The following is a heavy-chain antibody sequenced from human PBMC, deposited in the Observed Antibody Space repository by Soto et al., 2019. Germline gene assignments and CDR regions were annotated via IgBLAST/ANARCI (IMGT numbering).Heavy chain of an antibody. CDR2: IFSNDEK. Sequence: QVTVKESGPVLVKPTETLTLTCTVSGFSLSSPGLGVSWIRQPPGKALEWLAHIFSNDEKAYSTSLKSRLTISKDTSKSQVVLTMTNMDPVDTATYYCASTYSTSWYWFDPWGQGTLVTVSS. D-gene: IGHD6-13*01. CDR3: ASTYSTSWYWFDP. J-gene: IGHJ5*02. V-gene: IGHV2-26*04. CDR1: GFSLSSPGLG.